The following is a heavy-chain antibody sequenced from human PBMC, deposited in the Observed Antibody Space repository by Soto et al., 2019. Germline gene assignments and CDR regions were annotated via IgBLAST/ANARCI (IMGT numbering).Heavy chain of an antibody. V-gene: IGHV5-10-1*01. CDR2: IDPSDSYT. Sequence: GESLKISCKGSGYSFTSYWISWVRQMPWKGLEWMGRIDPSDSYTNYSPSFQGHVTISADKSISTAYLQWSSLKASDTAMYYCARLLTPIDSLGATDDWGKGNLVTVYS. D-gene: IGHD2-15*01. J-gene: IGHJ4*02. CDR3: ARLLTPIDSLGATDD. CDR1: GYSFTSYW.